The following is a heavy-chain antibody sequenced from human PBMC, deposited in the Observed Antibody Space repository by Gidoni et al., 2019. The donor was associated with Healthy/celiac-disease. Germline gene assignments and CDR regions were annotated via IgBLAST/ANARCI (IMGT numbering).Heavy chain of an antibody. CDR1: GYTSTGND. Sequence: QVQRVQSGAEVKKPGASVKVSCKASGYTSTGNDRHWVRQTTGQGLEWMGWINPNSGGTNYAQKLQGRVTMTSDTSISTAYMELSRLRSDDTAVYYCARDPTPYYYDSSGYFDYWGQGTLVTVSS. CDR2: INPNSGGT. J-gene: IGHJ4*02. CDR3: ARDPTPYYYDSSGYFDY. D-gene: IGHD3-22*01. V-gene: IGHV1-2*02.